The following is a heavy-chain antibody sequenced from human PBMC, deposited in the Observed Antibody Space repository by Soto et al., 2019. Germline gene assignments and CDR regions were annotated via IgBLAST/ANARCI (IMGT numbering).Heavy chain of an antibody. CDR1: GGSISSSSYY. CDR2: IYYSGST. V-gene: IGHV4-39*01. Sequence: KQSQTLSLTCTVSGGSISSSSYYWGWIRQPPGKGLEWIGSIYYSGSTYYNPSLKSRVTISVDTSKNQFSLKLSSVTAADTAVYYCARHIKQPDVVFGYWGQGTLVTVSS. CDR3: ARHIKQPDVVFGY. D-gene: IGHD3-10*02. J-gene: IGHJ4*02.